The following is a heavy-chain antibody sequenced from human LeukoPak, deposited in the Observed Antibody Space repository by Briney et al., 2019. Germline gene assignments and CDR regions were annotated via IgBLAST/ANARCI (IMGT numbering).Heavy chain of an antibody. CDR1: GGSFDTYY. V-gene: IGHV4-34*01. D-gene: IGHD6-19*01. J-gene: IGHJ5*02. CDR2: MHPSGTT. Sequence: SETLSLTCTIYGGSFDTYYWHWVRQPPGKGLEWIGEMHPSGTTNYYPSLKSRVTISMDASKNQFSLKLTSVTAADTAVYYCARGSGSVTVTPPGPPWGQGTLVTVSS. CDR3: ARGSGSVTVTPPGPP.